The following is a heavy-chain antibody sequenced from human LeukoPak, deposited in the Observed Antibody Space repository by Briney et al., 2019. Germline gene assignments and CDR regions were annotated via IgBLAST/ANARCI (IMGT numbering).Heavy chain of an antibody. Sequence: SETLSLTCAVYGGSFSAYYWSWIRQPPGKRLEWIGKINHSGSTNYSPSLKSRVTISVDTSKNQFSLKLSSVTAADTAVYYCARHPPYNSSWFGYWGQGTLVTDSS. D-gene: IGHD6-13*01. CDR2: INHSGST. CDR3: ARHPPYNSSWFGY. J-gene: IGHJ4*02. V-gene: IGHV4-34*01. CDR1: GGSFSAYY.